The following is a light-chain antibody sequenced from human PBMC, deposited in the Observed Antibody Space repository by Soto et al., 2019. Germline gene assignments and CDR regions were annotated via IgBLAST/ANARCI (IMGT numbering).Light chain of an antibody. V-gene: IGKV1-5*01. Sequence: DIQMTQAPSTISASVGDRVTITCRASQSINAWLAWYQQKPGKAPKLLIYDVSTLDSGVPSRFSGSASGTEFTLTISSLESDDFATHYCQQYHRYSTFGQGTRVDIK. J-gene: IGKJ1*01. CDR3: QQYHRYST. CDR2: DVS. CDR1: QSINAW.